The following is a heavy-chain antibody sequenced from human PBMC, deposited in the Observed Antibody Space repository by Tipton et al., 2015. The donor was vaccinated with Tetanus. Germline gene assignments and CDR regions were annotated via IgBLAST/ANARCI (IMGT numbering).Heavy chain of an antibody. Sequence: QLVQSGAEVKEPGASVKVSCKASGYTFTSYDINWVRQATGQGLEWMGWMNPNSGNTGYAQKFQGRVTMTRNTSISTAYMELSSLRSVDTAVYYCARINSGISSGEGTDPIDYWGQGTLVTVSS. J-gene: IGHJ4*02. CDR2: MNPNSGNT. CDR1: GYTFTSYD. V-gene: IGHV1-8*01. D-gene: IGHD3-10*01. CDR3: ARINSGISSGEGTDPIDY.